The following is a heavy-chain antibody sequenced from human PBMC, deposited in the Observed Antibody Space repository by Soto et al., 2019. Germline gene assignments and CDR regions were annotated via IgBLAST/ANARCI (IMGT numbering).Heavy chain of an antibody. V-gene: IGHV3-48*03. J-gene: IGHJ6*02. CDR2: ISSSGSTI. Sequence: EVQLVESGGGLVQPGGSLRLSCAASGFTFSSYEMNWVRQAPGKGLEWVSYISSSGSTIYYADSVKGRFTISRDNAKNSLYLQMNSLRAEDTAVYYCERDRVLLWFGEFHGMDVWGQGTTVTVSS. CDR1: GFTFSSYE. CDR3: ERDRVLLWFGEFHGMDV. D-gene: IGHD3-10*01.